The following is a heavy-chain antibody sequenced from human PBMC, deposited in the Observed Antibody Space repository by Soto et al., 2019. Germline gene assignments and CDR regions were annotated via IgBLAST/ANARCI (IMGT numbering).Heavy chain of an antibody. CDR2: IIPIFGTA. J-gene: IGHJ6*02. D-gene: IGHD2-15*01. CDR3: ARGSCSGGSCYSFSYYYGMDV. CDR1: GGTFSSYA. V-gene: IGHV1-69*06. Sequence: QVQLVQSGAEVKKPGSSVKVSCKASGGTFSSYAISWVRQAPGQGLEWMGGIIPIFGTANYAQKFQGRVTITADKSTSTAYMELSSLRSEDTAVYYCARGSCSGGSCYSFSYYYGMDVWGQGTTVTVSS.